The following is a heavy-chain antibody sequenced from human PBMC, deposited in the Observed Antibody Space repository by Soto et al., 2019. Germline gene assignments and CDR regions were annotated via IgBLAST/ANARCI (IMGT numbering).Heavy chain of an antibody. V-gene: IGHV5-10-1*01. CDR2: IDPSDSYT. Sequence: GESLKISCKGSGYSFTSYWISWVRQMPGKGLEWMGRIDPSDSYTNYSPSFQGHVTISADKSISTAYLQWSSLKASDTAMYYCARGDVLRYFDWLRDYYGMDVWGQGTTVTVSS. J-gene: IGHJ6*02. CDR1: GYSFTSYW. CDR3: ARGDVLRYFDWLRDYYGMDV. D-gene: IGHD3-9*01.